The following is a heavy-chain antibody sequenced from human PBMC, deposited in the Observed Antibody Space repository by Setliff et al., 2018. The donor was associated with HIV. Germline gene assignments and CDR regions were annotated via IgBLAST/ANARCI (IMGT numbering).Heavy chain of an antibody. CDR2: IYHGGTT. V-gene: IGHV4-38-2*02. Sequence: SETLSLTCAVSGYSISSGYYWAWIRQPPGKGLEWIGSIYHGGTTYYNPSLKSRSTISGDTSKNQFSLSLSSVTAADTAVYYCVRDPPLTPTDADHPFDIWGQGTMVTVS. D-gene: IGHD2-21*02. CDR3: VRDPPLTPTDADHPFDI. J-gene: IGHJ3*02. CDR1: GYSISSGYY.